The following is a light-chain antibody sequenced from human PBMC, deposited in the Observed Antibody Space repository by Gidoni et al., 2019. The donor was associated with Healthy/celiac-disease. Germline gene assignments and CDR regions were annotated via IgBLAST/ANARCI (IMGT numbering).Light chain of an antibody. V-gene: IGKV3-15*01. J-gene: IGKJ1*01. Sequence: EIVMTQSPATLYVSPGERATLSCRASQSVSSNLAWYQQKPGQAPRLLIYGASTRATGIPARFSGSGSGTEFTLTISSLQSEDFAVYYCQQYNNWPPWTFXQXTKVEIK. CDR1: QSVSSN. CDR2: GAS. CDR3: QQYNNWPPWT.